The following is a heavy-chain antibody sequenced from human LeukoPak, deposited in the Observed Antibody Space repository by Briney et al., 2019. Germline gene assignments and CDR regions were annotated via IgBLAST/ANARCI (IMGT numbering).Heavy chain of an antibody. CDR1: GFTFSSYD. CDR3: AGGFWSDYRLDY. Sequence: GGSLRLSCAASGFTFSSYDMSWVRQAPGKGLEWVSAISGSGGSAYYADSVKGRFTISRDNSKNTLYLQMNSLRAEDTAVYYCAGGFWSDYRLDYWGQGTLVTVSS. D-gene: IGHD3-3*01. J-gene: IGHJ4*02. V-gene: IGHV3-23*01. CDR2: ISGSGGSA.